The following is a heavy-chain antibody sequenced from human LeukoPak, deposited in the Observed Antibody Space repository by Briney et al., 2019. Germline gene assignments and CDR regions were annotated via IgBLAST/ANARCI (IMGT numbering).Heavy chain of an antibody. Sequence: SETLSLTCTVSGGSISSSSYYWGWIRQPPGKGLEWIGSIDYTGRTFHNPSLKSRVSISVDTPKNQFSLRLSSVTAADTAMYYCARPGETDTPMGNFASWGQGTLVTVSS. CDR1: GGSISSSSYY. CDR3: ARPGETDTPMGNFAS. D-gene: IGHD5-18*01. V-gene: IGHV4-39*01. J-gene: IGHJ4*02. CDR2: IDYTGRT.